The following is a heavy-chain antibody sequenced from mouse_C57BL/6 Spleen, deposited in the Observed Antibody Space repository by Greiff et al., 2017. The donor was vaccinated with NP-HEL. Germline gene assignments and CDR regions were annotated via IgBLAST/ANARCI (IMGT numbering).Heavy chain of an antibody. J-gene: IGHJ3*01. CDR1: GYTFTSYW. D-gene: IGHD4-1*02. Sequence: QVQLQQPGAELVMPGASVKLSCKASGYTFTSYWMHWVKQRPGQGLEWIGEIDPSDSYTNYNQKFKGKSTLTVDKSSSTAYMQLSSLTSEDSAVYYCARAATGTTYWGQVTLVTVSA. CDR3: ARAATGTTY. V-gene: IGHV1-69*01. CDR2: IDPSDSYT.